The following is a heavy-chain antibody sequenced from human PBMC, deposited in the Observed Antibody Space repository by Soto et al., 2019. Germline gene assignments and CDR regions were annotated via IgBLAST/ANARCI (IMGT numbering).Heavy chain of an antibody. CDR3: ARGQGSGYPGDGAFDI. CDR1: GFTFRSHS. CDR2: ISSSSSYI. Sequence: EVQLVESGGGLVKPGGSLRLSCAASGFTFRSHSMNWVRQAPGKWLEWVSSISSSSSYIYYADSVKGRFTISRDNAKKSLYLQMNSLRAEDTAVYYCARGQGSGYPGDGAFDIWGQGTMVTVSS. V-gene: IGHV3-21*01. D-gene: IGHD5-12*01. J-gene: IGHJ3*02.